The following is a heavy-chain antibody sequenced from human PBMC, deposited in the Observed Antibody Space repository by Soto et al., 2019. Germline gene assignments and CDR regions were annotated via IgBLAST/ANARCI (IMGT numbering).Heavy chain of an antibody. CDR1: GGSFSDTY. CDR2: INHNTNT. CDR3: ARRVRLFRGSFDP. J-gene: IGHJ5*02. D-gene: IGHD2-15*01. Sequence: QVHLQQWGAGLLKPSETLSLTCAVYGGSFSDTYWNWFRQPPGKGLEWIGEINHNTNTIYNPALTSRVTISVDTSKTHFSLKLTSVTAADTAVYYCARRVRLFRGSFDPWRQGPLVTVSS. V-gene: IGHV4-34*01.